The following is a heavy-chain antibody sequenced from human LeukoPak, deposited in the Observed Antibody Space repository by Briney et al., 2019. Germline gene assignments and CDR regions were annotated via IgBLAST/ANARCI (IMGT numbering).Heavy chain of an antibody. Sequence: GESLKISCKGSGYSFTSYWIGWVRQMPGKGLEWMGIIYPGDSDTRYSPSFQRQVTISADKSISTAYLQWSSLKASDTAMYYCARHIFSSGWHLEYWGQGTLVTVSS. V-gene: IGHV5-51*01. CDR2: IYPGDSDT. CDR1: GYSFTSYW. D-gene: IGHD6-19*01. J-gene: IGHJ4*02. CDR3: ARHIFSSGWHLEY.